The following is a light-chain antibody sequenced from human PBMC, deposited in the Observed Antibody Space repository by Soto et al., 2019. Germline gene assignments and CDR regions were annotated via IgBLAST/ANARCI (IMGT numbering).Light chain of an antibody. Sequence: QSALTQPPSVSGSPGQSVTISCTGTSSDVGSYNRVSWYQQPPGTAPKLMIYEVSNRPSGVPDRFSGSKSGNTASLTISGLQAEDEADYYCSSYTNSSTVVFGGGTKLTVL. V-gene: IGLV2-18*02. CDR2: EVS. CDR3: SSYTNSSTVV. CDR1: SSDVGSYNR. J-gene: IGLJ2*01.